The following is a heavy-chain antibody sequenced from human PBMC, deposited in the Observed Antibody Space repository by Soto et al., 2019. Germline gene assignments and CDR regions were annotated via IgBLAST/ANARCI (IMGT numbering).Heavy chain of an antibody. CDR3: AHRVLRTVFGLVTTTAIYFDF. CDR2: IYWDDDK. V-gene: IGHV2-5*02. Sequence: QITLNESGPTQVKPRQTLTLTCTFSGFSLTTSGVGVGWIRQSPGKAPEWLALIYWDDDKRYSPSLKSRLTHTKDTSKNQVVLTMAYLDPADTATYYCAHRVLRTVFGLVTTTAIYFDFWGQGTPVAVSS. CDR1: GFSLTTSGVG. D-gene: IGHD3-3*01. J-gene: IGHJ4*02.